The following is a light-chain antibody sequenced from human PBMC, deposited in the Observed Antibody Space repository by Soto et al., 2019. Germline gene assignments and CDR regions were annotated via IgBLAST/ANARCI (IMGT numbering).Light chain of an antibody. V-gene: IGKV3D-20*01. CDR1: QSVSSSY. J-gene: IGKJ5*01. CDR2: DAS. Sequence: EIVLTQSPATLSLSPGERATLSCGASQSVSSSYLAWYQQKPGLAPRLLIYDASSRATAIPDRFSGSESGTDFTLTISRLEPEDFAVYYCQQYGSSPRITFGQGTRLEIK. CDR3: QQYGSSPRIT.